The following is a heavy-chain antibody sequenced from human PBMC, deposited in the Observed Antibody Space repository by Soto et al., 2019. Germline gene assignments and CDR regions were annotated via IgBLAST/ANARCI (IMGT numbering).Heavy chain of an antibody. Sequence: GESLKISCQGSGFSFSTSWIGWVRQMPGKGLGCMGIIYPGDSDTRYSPSFQGQVTISADKSINTAYLQWGSLKASDTALYYCARLDCSGGSCYSMDKLSFDFWGQGTPVNVSS. CDR1: GFSFSTSW. V-gene: IGHV5-51*01. CDR2: IYPGDSDT. D-gene: IGHD2-15*01. J-gene: IGHJ4*02. CDR3: ARLDCSGGSCYSMDKLSFDF.